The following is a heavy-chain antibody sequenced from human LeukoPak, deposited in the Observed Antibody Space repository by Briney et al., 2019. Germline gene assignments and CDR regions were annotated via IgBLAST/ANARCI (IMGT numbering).Heavy chain of an antibody. D-gene: IGHD3-22*01. J-gene: IGHJ4*02. CDR1: RFTFSSYS. Sequence: GGSLRLSCAASRFTFSSYSMNWVRQAPGKGLEWVSTLSGSGGGTFYADFVKGRFTISRGNSKNTLYLQMRSLRVEDTAVYYCAKVRPDYDSSGYYSPPFEYWGQGTLVTVSS. CDR2: LSGSGGGT. V-gene: IGHV3-23*01. CDR3: AKVRPDYDSSGYYSPPFEY.